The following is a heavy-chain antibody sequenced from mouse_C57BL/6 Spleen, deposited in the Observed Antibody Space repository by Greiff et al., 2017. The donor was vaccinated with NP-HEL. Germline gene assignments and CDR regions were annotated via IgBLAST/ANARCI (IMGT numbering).Heavy chain of an antibody. J-gene: IGHJ4*01. CDR3: ARRGTAQALYAMDY. CDR1: GYAFSSSW. Sequence: QVQLKESGPELVKPGASVKISCKASGYAFSSSWMNWVKQRPGKGLEWIGRIYPGDGDTNYNGKFKGKATLTADKSSSTAYMQLSSLTSEDSAVYFCARRGTAQALYAMDYWGQGTSVTVSS. D-gene: IGHD3-2*02. V-gene: IGHV1-82*01. CDR2: IYPGDGDT.